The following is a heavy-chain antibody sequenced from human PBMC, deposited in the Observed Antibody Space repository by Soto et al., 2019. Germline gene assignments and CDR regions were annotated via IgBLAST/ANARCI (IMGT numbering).Heavy chain of an antibody. CDR2: IIPIFGTA. CDR1: GYTFTSYA. Sequence: QVQLVQSGAEVKKPGASVKVSCKASGYTFTSYAMHWVRQAPGQRLEWMGGIIPIFGTANYAQKFQGRVTITADKSTSTAYMELSSLRSEDTAVYYCARDEYQPLDYYYGMDVWGQGTTVTVSS. D-gene: IGHD2-2*01. V-gene: IGHV1-69*06. J-gene: IGHJ6*02. CDR3: ARDEYQPLDYYYGMDV.